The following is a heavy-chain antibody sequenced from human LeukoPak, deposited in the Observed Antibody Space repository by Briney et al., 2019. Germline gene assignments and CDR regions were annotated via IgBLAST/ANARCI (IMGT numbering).Heavy chain of an antibody. J-gene: IGHJ4*02. V-gene: IGHV4-39*01. D-gene: IGHD3-10*01. Sequence: SETLSLTCTVSCGSISSSSYYWGWIRQPPGKGLEWVGSIYYSGSPYYNPSLKSRVTLSVDTYKNQFSLKLRSVTAGDTAVYHCARSFVWFGELFNFDYWGQGTLVTASS. CDR3: ARSFVWFGELFNFDY. CDR2: IYYSGSP. CDR1: CGSISSSSYY.